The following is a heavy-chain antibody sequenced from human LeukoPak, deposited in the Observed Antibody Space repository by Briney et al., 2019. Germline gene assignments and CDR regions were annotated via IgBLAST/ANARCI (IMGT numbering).Heavy chain of an antibody. CDR3: ARSEISERSVDY. J-gene: IGHJ4*02. Sequence: SETLSLTCTVSGGSITNYFWSWIRQPPGKELEWIGSIYYSGSTYYNPSLKSRVTISVDTSKNQFSLKLSSVTAADTAVYYCARSEISERSVDYWGQGTLVTVSS. CDR2: IYYSGST. CDR1: GGSITNYF. V-gene: IGHV4-39*01.